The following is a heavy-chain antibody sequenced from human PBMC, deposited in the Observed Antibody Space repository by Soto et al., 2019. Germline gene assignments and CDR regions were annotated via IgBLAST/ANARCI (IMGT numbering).Heavy chain of an antibody. J-gene: IGHJ6*02. V-gene: IGHV1-69*01. Sequence: QVQLVQSGAEVKKPGSSVMVSCKASGGTFSSYAISWVRQAPGQGLEWMGGIIPIFGTANYAQKFQGRVTITADESTSTAYMELSSLRSEDTAVYYCARDRDIGVVVVADNYYYYGMDVWGQGTTVTVSS. CDR1: GGTFSSYA. CDR3: ARDRDIGVVVVADNYYYYGMDV. D-gene: IGHD2-15*01. CDR2: IIPIFGTA.